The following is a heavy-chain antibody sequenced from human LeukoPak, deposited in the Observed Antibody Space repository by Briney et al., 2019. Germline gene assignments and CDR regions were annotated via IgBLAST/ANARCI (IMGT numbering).Heavy chain of an antibody. J-gene: IGHJ6*02. CDR2: INPNSGVT. Sequence: GASVKVSCKASGDTCTAYYVHWVRQAPGQGLEWMGYINPNSGVTKFAQKFQGRVTMTRDTSMSTAYMDMSRLRSDDAAVYYCATDKTKVNWGPYYYYVLDVWGQGTTVAVSS. CDR1: GDTCTAYY. D-gene: IGHD7-27*01. CDR3: ATDKTKVNWGPYYYYVLDV. V-gene: IGHV1-2*02.